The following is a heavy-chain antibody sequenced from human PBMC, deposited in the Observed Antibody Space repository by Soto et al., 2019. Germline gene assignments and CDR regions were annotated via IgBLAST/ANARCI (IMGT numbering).Heavy chain of an antibody. CDR1: GGSFSGYY. Sequence: PSETLSLTCAVYGGSFSGYYWSWIRQPPGKGLEWIGEINHSGSTNYTPSLKSRVTISVDTSKNQFSLKLSSVTAADTAVYYCARGRTYYYDSSGYLRWDYYYGMDVWGQGTTVT. CDR3: ARGRTYYYDSSGYLRWDYYYGMDV. D-gene: IGHD3-22*01. V-gene: IGHV4-34*01. J-gene: IGHJ6*02. CDR2: INHSGST.